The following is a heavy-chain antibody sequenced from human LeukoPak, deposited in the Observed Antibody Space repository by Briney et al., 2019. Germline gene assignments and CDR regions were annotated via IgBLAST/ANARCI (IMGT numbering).Heavy chain of an antibody. CDR2: IYYSGST. J-gene: IGHJ6*03. Sequence: SETLSLTCTVSGGSISSSSYYWGWIRQPPGKGLEWIGSIYYSGSTYYNPSLKSRVTISVDTSKNQFSLKLSSVTAADTAVYYCARGTTVTPKNYYYYMDVWGKGTTVTVSS. D-gene: IGHD4-11*01. CDR3: ARGTTVTPKNYYYYMDV. CDR1: GGSISSSSYY. V-gene: IGHV4-39*07.